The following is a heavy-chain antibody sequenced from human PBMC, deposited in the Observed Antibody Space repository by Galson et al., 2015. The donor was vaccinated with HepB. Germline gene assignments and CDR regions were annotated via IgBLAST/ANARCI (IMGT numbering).Heavy chain of an antibody. D-gene: IGHD6-19*01. J-gene: IGHJ4*02. Sequence: SAITPSGDNTYSADSMKGRFTISRDNSRNTLFLQMNSLRAGDTAIYFCAKVSPEKTDGWYRQALYYFDSWGQGTRVAVSS. CDR2: ITPSGDNT. V-gene: IGHV3-23*01. CDR3: AKVSPEKTDGWYRQALYYFDS.